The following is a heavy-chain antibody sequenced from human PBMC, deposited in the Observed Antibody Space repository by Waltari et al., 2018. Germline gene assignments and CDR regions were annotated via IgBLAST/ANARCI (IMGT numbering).Heavy chain of an antibody. D-gene: IGHD2-2*01. CDR3: ARRRFNQLYFDH. J-gene: IGHJ4*02. CDR2: IHPNSADT. CDR1: GYTFTDYY. V-gene: IGHV1-2*02. Sequence: QVQLVQSGAEVQKPGASVKVSCKASGYTFTDYYIHWVRQAPGQGLEWMGWIHPNSADTDYAQTYQGRITLTRDKSLITAFMELNMLTSDDTAVYFCARRRFNQLYFDHWGQGTLVTVSS.